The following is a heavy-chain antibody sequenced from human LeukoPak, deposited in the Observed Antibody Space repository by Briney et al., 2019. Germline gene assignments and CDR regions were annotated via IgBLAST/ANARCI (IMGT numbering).Heavy chain of an antibody. J-gene: IGHJ6*04. Sequence: GGSLRLSCVASGFTFRSYEMNWVRQAPGKGLEWVSYISSSGSTIYYADSVKGRFTISRDNAKNSLYLQMNSLRAEDTAVYYCAELGITMIGGVWGKGTTVTISS. CDR2: ISSSGSTI. CDR3: AELGITMIGGV. D-gene: IGHD3-10*02. CDR1: GFTFRSYE. V-gene: IGHV3-48*03.